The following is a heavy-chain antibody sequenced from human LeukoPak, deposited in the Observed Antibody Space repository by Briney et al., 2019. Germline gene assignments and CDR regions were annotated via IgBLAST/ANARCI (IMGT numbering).Heavy chain of an antibody. CDR1: GYTFTSYD. J-gene: IGHJ4*02. V-gene: IGHV1-8*01. D-gene: IGHD3-16*01. Sequence: ASVKVSCKASGYTFTSYDINWVRQATGQGLEWMGWMNPNSGNTGYALKFQGRVTMTRNTSISTAYMELSSLRSEDTAIYYCAILRGTFNNWGQGTLVTVSS. CDR2: MNPNSGNT. CDR3: AILRGTFNN.